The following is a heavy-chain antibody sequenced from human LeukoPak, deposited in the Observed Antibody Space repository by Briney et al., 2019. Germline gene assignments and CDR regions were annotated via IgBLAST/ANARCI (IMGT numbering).Heavy chain of an antibody. CDR3: ARDFCSGGKDYYYYYYMDV. V-gene: IGHV1-2*04. Sequence: EASVKVSCKASGYTFTGYFVHWVRQAPGQGLQWMGWINPNTGGTNYAQKFQGWVTMTRDTSISTAYMELSRLRSDDTAVYYCARDFCSGGKDYYYYYYMDVWGKGTTVTVSS. CDR1: GYTFTGYF. CDR2: INPNTGGT. D-gene: IGHD2-15*01. J-gene: IGHJ6*03.